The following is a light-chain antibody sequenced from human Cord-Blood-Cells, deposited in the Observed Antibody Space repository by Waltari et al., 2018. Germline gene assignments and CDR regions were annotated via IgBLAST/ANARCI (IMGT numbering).Light chain of an antibody. Sequence: DIVMTQSPDSLAVSLGERATIHCKSSQSVLYSSNNKNYLACYQQKPGQPPKLLIYWASTRESGVPDRFSGSGSGTDFTLTISSLQAEDVAVYYCQQYYSTPFTFGPGTKVDIK. CDR1: QSVLYSSNNKNY. J-gene: IGKJ3*01. CDR3: QQYYSTPFT. V-gene: IGKV4-1*01. CDR2: WAS.